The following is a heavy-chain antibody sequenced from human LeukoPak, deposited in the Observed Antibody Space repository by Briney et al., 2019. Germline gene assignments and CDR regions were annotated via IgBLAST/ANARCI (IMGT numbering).Heavy chain of an antibody. J-gene: IGHJ4*02. Sequence: VGSLRLSCAASGFASCNVAMSWVCRAPGKGLEGGSTISGSGVTTYYADSAKGRFTISRDNSTNTLYLQMNSLRAEDTAVYYCPRQSYASGWNPFDYWGQGILVTVSS. V-gene: IGHV3-23*01. CDR1: GFASCNVA. CDR2: ISGSGVTT. D-gene: IGHD6-19*01. CDR3: PRQSYASGWNPFDY.